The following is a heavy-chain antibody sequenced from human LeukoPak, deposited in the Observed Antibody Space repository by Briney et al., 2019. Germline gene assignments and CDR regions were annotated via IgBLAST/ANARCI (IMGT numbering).Heavy chain of an antibody. V-gene: IGHV1-8*01. CDR2: MNPNSGNT. CDR3: ARVDPYSSSSWDY. J-gene: IGHJ4*02. CDR1: GYIFTSYD. Sequence: ASVKVSCKASGYIFTSYDINWVRQATGQGLEWMGWMNPNSGNTGYAQKFQGRVTMTRNTSISTAYMELSSLRSEDTAVYYCARVDPYSSSSWDYWGQGTLVTVSS. D-gene: IGHD6-6*01.